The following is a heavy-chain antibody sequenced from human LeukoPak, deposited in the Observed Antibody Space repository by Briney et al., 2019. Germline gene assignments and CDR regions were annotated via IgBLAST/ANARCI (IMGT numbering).Heavy chain of an antibody. J-gene: IGHJ6*03. V-gene: IGHV4-39*07. Sequence: SETLSLTCTVSGGSISSYYWSWIRQPPGKGLEWIGSIYYSGSTYYNPSLKSRVTISVDTSKNQFSLKLSSVTAADTAVYYCARDGYRSGYMDVWGKGTTVTVSS. CDR1: GGSISSYY. CDR3: ARDGYRSGYMDV. CDR2: IYYSGST. D-gene: IGHD5-24*01.